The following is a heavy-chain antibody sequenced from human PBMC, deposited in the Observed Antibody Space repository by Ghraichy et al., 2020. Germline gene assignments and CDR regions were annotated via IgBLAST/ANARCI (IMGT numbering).Heavy chain of an antibody. Sequence: SVKVSCKASGGTFSSYAISWVRQAPGQGLEWMGGIIPIFGTANYAQKFQGRVTITADESTSTAYMELSSLRSEDTAVYYCARDQGLGKLRYFDLWGRGTLVTVSS. D-gene: IGHD7-27*01. CDR1: GGTFSSYA. CDR2: IIPIFGTA. V-gene: IGHV1-69*13. J-gene: IGHJ2*01. CDR3: ARDQGLGKLRYFDL.